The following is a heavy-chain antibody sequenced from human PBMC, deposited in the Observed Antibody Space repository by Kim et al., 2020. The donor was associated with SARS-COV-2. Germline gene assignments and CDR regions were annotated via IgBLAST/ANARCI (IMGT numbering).Heavy chain of an antibody. J-gene: IGHJ6*02. CDR1: GGSISSSSYY. V-gene: IGHV4-39*07. Sequence: SETLSLTCTVSGGSISSSSYYWGWIRQPPGKGLEWIGSIYYSGSTYYNPSLKSRVTISVDTSKNQFSLKLSSVTAADTAVYYCARGGCTNGVCRILDVWGQGTTVTVSS. D-gene: IGHD2-8*01. CDR3: ARGGCTNGVCRILDV. CDR2: IYYSGST.